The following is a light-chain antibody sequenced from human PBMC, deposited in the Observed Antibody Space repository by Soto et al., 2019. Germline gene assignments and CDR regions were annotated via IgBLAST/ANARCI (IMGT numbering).Light chain of an antibody. CDR3: QQLNSYPLT. CDR1: QGISSY. CDR2: AAS. Sequence: DIQMTQSPSFLSASVGDRVTITXRASQGISSYLAWYQQKPGKAPKLLIYAASTLQSGVPSRFSGSGSGTEFTLTISSLQPEDFATYYCQQLNSYPLTFGGGTKVDIK. V-gene: IGKV1-9*01. J-gene: IGKJ4*01.